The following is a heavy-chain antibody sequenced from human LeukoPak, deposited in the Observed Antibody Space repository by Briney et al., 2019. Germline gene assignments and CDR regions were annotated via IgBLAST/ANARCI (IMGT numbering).Heavy chain of an antibody. D-gene: IGHD3-3*01. CDR2: TNPIYSPA. J-gene: IGHJ5*02. Sequence: ASVTVSCKTSGDTFSRNGISLVRRAPGQGPQWLGGTNPIYSPANYAQKFQSRVTITTDDSTSTVYLELTSLTSDDTGVYYCARTPRGASWSGYVHFAHWGQGSLVIVSS. V-gene: IGHV1-69*05. CDR3: ARTPRGASWSGYVHFAH. CDR1: GDTFSRNG.